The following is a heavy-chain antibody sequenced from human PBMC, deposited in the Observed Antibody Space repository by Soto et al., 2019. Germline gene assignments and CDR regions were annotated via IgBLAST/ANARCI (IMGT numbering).Heavy chain of an antibody. CDR2: IKSKIDGETI. J-gene: IGHJ6*02. Sequence: GGSLTLSCAASGFTFSNVWINCGRQAPEKGLEWVGRIKSKIDGETIDYAAPVKGRFTISRDDSKNTLYLQMNSLKIEDTAVYYCITLKYGMDVWGQGTTVTVSS. V-gene: IGHV3-15*07. CDR1: GFTFSNVW. CDR3: ITLKYGMDV.